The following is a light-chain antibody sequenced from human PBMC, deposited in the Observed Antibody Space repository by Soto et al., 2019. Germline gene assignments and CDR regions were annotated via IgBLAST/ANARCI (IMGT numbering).Light chain of an antibody. CDR3: SSLAADYNNHHV. CDR1: SSDGGRFNF. V-gene: IGLV2-8*01. J-gene: IGLJ1*01. CDR2: EVS. Sequence: QSALNQPPSASGSPGQSVTISCTGTSSDGGRFNFVSWYQQHPGKAPKLMIFEVSKRPSGVPDRFSGSKSGNTASLTVSGLQAEDEADYYCSSLAADYNNHHVFRTGTKVTVL.